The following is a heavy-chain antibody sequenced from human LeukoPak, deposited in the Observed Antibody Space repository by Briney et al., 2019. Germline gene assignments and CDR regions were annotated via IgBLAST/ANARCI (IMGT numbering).Heavy chain of an antibody. J-gene: IGHJ6*02. CDR3: ARDRAYCSGGGCYSERREYYYYGMDV. Sequence: PGGSLRLSCAASGFTFDDYGMSWVRQAPGKGLEWVSGINWNGGSTGYADSVKGRFTISRDNAKNSLYLQMNSLRAEDTALYHCARDRAYCSGGGCYSERREYYYYGMDVWGQGTTVTVSS. V-gene: IGHV3-20*01. CDR1: GFTFDDYG. CDR2: INWNGGST. D-gene: IGHD2-15*01.